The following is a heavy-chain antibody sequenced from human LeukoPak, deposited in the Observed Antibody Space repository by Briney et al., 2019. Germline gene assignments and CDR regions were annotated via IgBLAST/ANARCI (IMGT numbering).Heavy chain of an antibody. Sequence: SETLSLTCAVSGDSLRSSNWWSWVRQPPGKGLEWIGEIYHSGTTNYNPSLKSRVTISMDTSKNQFSLNLRSVTAADTAVYYCARDHEVATIGEDYYYGMDVWGQGTTVTVSS. J-gene: IGHJ6*02. CDR3: ARDHEVATIGEDYYYGMDV. V-gene: IGHV4-4*02. CDR1: GDSLRSSNW. D-gene: IGHD5-12*01. CDR2: IYHSGTT.